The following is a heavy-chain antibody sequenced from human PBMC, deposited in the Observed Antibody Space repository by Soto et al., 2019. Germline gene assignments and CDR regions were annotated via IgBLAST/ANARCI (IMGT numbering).Heavy chain of an antibody. CDR3: ARGYYGSGSVGYYCYGMDV. J-gene: IGHJ6*02. CDR2: INPNSGGT. D-gene: IGHD3-10*01. CDR1: GYTFTGYY. Sequence: ASVKVSCKASGYTFTGYYMHWVRQAPGQGLEWMGWINPNSGGTSYAQKFQGWVTMTRDTSISTAYMELSRLTSDDTAVYYCARGYYGSGSVGYYCYGMDVWGQGTTVTVSS. V-gene: IGHV1-2*04.